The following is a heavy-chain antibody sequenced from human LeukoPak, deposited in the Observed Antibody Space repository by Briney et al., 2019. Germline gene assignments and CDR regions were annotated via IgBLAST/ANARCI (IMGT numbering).Heavy chain of an antibody. J-gene: IGHJ4*02. D-gene: IGHD3-16*01. CDR3: ARGGVYDYGDY. CDR1: GFTFSSYG. V-gene: IGHV3-30*03. Sequence: PGGSLRLSCAASGFTFSSYGMHWVRQAPGKGLEWVAVISYDGSNKYYPDSVKGRFTISRDNSKNTLYLQMNSLRVEDTAVYYCARGGVYDYGDYWGQGTLVTVSS. CDR2: ISYDGSNK.